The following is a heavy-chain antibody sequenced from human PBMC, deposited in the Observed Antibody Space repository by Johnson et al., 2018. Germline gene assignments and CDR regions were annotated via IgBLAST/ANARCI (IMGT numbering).Heavy chain of an antibody. CDR2: ITDSGGST. CDR3: AKESVAVAGSEYYYYGLDV. V-gene: IGHV3-30*14. D-gene: IGHD6-19*01. Sequence: QVQLVQSGGGVVQPGRSLRLSCAASGFTFSSYAMHWVRQAPGKGLEWVAVITDSGGSTYFADSVKGRFSIPRDNSKNMLFLLMNSLRAEETAVYYCAKESVAVAGSEYYYYGLDVWGQGTTVTVSS. CDR1: GFTFSSYA. J-gene: IGHJ6*01.